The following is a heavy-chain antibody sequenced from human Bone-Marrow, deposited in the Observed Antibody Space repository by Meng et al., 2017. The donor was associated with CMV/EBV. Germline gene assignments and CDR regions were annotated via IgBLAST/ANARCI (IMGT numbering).Heavy chain of an antibody. CDR1: GGSISNNDYY. J-gene: IGHJ5*02. D-gene: IGHD6-13*01. V-gene: IGHV4-39*02. Sequence: SETLSLTCTVYGGSISNNDYYWGWIRQPPGKGLEWMGSMYYNGRTYYNPSLRGRVTMSVDTDKNQFSLNLSSVTAADTAVYHCAREYSMWSNYLDPWGQGSLVTVSS. CDR2: MYYNGRT. CDR3: AREYSMWSNYLDP.